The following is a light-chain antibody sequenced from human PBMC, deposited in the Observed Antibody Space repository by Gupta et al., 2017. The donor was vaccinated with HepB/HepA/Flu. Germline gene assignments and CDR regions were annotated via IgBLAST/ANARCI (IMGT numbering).Light chain of an antibody. CDR2: TLS. CDR3: SQRVDFPIT. V-gene: IGKV2-40*01. Sequence: DIVMTQSPLSLTVTPGEPASISCRSSQSLWDSGNGNTYLDWYVQKAGQFPQPLIYTLSYRASGVPDRFSDRGSGTDLTLRISMVEGENVGVYYCSQRVDFPITFGQGTQLVIK. CDR1: QSLWDSGNGNTY. J-gene: IGKJ5*01.